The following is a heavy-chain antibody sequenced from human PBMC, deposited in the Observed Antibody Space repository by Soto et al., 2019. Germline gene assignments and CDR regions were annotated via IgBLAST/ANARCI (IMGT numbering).Heavy chain of an antibody. Sequence: ASVKVSCKVSGYTLTELSMHWVRQAPGKGLEWMGGFDPEDGGTNYAQKFQGWVTMTRDTSISTAYMELSRLRSDDTAVYYCARARWKGTRLSNDFDYWGQGTLVTVSS. CDR3: ARARWKGTRLSNDFDY. J-gene: IGHJ4*02. V-gene: IGHV1-24*01. CDR2: FDPEDGGT. D-gene: IGHD1-1*01. CDR1: GYTLTELS.